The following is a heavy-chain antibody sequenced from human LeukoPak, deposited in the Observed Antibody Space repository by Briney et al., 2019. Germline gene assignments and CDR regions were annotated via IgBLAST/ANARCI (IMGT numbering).Heavy chain of an antibody. D-gene: IGHD3-16*02. V-gene: IGHV5-51*01. J-gene: IGHJ4*02. Sequence: GESLKISCKGSGYSFTSYWIGWGRQMPGKGLEGMGMIYPGDSDTRYSPSFQGQVTISADKSISTAYLKWSWLKASDTAMYYCARCCVMITFGGVIVPCSSVDYWGRGTMVSVS. CDR2: IYPGDSDT. CDR3: ARCCVMITFGGVIVPCSSVDY. CDR1: GYSFTSYW.